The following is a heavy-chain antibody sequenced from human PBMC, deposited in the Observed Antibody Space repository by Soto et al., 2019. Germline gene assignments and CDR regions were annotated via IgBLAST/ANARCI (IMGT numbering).Heavy chain of an antibody. CDR3: AKDRLPYDYSNGNWFAP. CDR2: ISYDGSNK. V-gene: IGHV3-30*18. D-gene: IGHD4-4*01. CDR1: GFTFSSYG. J-gene: IGHJ5*02. Sequence: QPGGSLRLSCAASGFTFSSYGMHWVRQAPGKGLEWVAVISYDGSNKYYADSVKGRFTISRDNSKNTLYLQMNSLRAEDTAVYYCAKDRLPYDYSNGNWFAPWGQGTLVTVSS.